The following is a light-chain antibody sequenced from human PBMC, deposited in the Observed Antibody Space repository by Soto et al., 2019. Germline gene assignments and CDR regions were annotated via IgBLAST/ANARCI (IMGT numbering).Light chain of an antibody. V-gene: IGKV3-20*01. CDR2: GAS. CDR1: PSVGSNY. J-gene: IGKJ3*01. Sequence: EIVLPQSPGTLSLSPGARATLSCRASPSVGSNYLAWYQQKPGQAPRLLIYGASNRATGIPDRFSASGSGTDFTLTISRLKPEDFAVYYCQQHGSSPFTFGPGTKVDI. CDR3: QQHGSSPFT.